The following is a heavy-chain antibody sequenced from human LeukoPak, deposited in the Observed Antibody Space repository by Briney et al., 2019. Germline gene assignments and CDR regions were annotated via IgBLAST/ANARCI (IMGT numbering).Heavy chain of an antibody. CDR3: ARDIGGRDAFDI. D-gene: IGHD2-15*01. V-gene: IGHV4-31*03. CDR1: GGSISKGGHY. J-gene: IGHJ3*02. CDR2: IDYSGNT. Sequence: SQTLSLTCTVSGGSISKGGHYWSWIRQHPGKGLEWIGYIDYSGNTYYNPSLKSRLNTSVDTSETQFSLKLTSVTAADTAMYYCARDIGGRDAFDIWAQGTMVTVSS.